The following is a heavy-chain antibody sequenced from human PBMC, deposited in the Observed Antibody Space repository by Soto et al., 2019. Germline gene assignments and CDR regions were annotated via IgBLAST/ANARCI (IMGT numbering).Heavy chain of an antibody. J-gene: IGHJ6*02. Sequence: HPGGSLRLSCAASGFTFSSYGMNWVRQAPGKGLEWVAVISYDGIKKYYADSVKGRFIISRDKSKNTVFLQMNSLRVEDTALYYCARDRWDNSGWYLQEFQYFAMDVWGQGTTVTVSS. CDR2: ISYDGIKK. D-gene: IGHD6-19*01. CDR1: GFTFSSYG. CDR3: ARDRWDNSGWYLQEFQYFAMDV. V-gene: IGHV3-30*03.